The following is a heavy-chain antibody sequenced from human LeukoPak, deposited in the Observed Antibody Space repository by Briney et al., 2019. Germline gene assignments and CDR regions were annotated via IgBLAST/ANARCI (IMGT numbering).Heavy chain of an antibody. Sequence: SETLSLTCTVSGGSISSSSYYWGWIRQPPGKGLERIGSIYYSGSTYYNPSLKSRVTISVDTSKNQFSLKLSSVTAADTAVYYCARHEEPGSFYGMDVWGRGTTVTVSS. CDR2: IYYSGST. V-gene: IGHV4-39*01. CDR3: ARHEEPGSFYGMDV. D-gene: IGHD1-14*01. J-gene: IGHJ6*02. CDR1: GGSISSSSYY.